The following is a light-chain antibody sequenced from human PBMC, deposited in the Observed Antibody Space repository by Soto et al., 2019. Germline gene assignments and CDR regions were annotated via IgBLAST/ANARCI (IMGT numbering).Light chain of an antibody. V-gene: IGKV3-20*01. CDR1: QSVSSSY. Sequence: EIVLTQSPGTLSLSPGERATLSCRASQSVSSSYLAWYQQQPGQAPRLLIYAASRRATGIPDRFSGGGSGTDFTLTISRLEPEDIAVFYCQQYAESPITFGQGTRLEI. CDR2: AAS. CDR3: QQYAESPIT. J-gene: IGKJ5*01.